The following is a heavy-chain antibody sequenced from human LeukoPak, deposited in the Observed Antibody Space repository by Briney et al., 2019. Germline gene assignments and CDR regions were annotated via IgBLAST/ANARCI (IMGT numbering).Heavy chain of an antibody. J-gene: IGHJ4*02. CDR3: ARNGHFDY. Sequence: PSETLSLTCTVSGGSISSGDYYWSWIRQPPGKGLEWIGYIYYTGSTDYNPSLKSRVTISVDTSKNQFCLKVRSVTAADTAVYYCARNGHFDYWGQGTLVTVSS. CDR1: GGSISSGDYY. V-gene: IGHV4-30-4*01. CDR2: IYYTGST.